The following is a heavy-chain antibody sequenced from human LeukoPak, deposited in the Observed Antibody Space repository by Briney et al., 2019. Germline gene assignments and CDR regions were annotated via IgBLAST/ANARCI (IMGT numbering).Heavy chain of an antibody. CDR2: IYYSGST. D-gene: IGHD2-15*01. V-gene: IGHV4-59*01. CDR1: GGSISSYY. Sequence: SETLSLTCTASGGSISSYYWSWIRQPPGKGLEWVGYIYYSGSTNYNPSLKSRVTISVDTSKNQSSLKLSSVTAADTAVYYCARMVVAATVYWFDPWGQGTLVTVSS. J-gene: IGHJ5*02. CDR3: ARMVVAATVYWFDP.